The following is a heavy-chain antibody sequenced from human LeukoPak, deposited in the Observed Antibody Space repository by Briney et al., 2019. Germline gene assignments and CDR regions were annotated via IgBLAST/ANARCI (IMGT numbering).Heavy chain of an antibody. J-gene: IGHJ6*03. V-gene: IGHV4-38-2*02. Sequence: SETLSLTCTVSGYSISSGYYWGWIRQPPGKGLEWIGSIYHSGSTYYNPSLKSRVTISVDTSKNQFSLKLSSVTAADTAVYYCAREYSGSNSYYYMDVWGKGTTVTVSS. CDR3: AREYSGSNSYYYMDV. D-gene: IGHD5-12*01. CDR1: GYSISSGYY. CDR2: IYHSGST.